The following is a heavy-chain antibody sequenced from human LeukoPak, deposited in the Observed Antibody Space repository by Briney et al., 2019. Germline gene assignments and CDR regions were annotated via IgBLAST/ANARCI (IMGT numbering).Heavy chain of an antibody. CDR2: ISWNSGSI. V-gene: IGHV3-9*01. Sequence: PGGSLRLSCAASGFTFDDYAMHWVRQAPGKGLEWVSGISWNSGSIGYADSVKGRFTISRDNAKNSLYLQMNSLRAEDTALYYCAKDIGGSVVVMFDYWGQGTLVTVSS. D-gene: IGHD3-22*01. CDR1: GFTFDDYA. CDR3: AKDIGGSVVVMFDY. J-gene: IGHJ4*02.